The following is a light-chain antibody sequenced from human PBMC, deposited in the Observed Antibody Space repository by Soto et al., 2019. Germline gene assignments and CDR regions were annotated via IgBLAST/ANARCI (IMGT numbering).Light chain of an antibody. V-gene: IGLV2-14*01. J-gene: IGLJ1*01. CDR2: EVS. CDR1: TSDVGGYDY. CDR3: YSFTSGNTLYV. Sequence: QSVLTQPASVSGSPGQSITISCTGTTSDVGGYDYVSWYQQHPGQAPKLLIYEVSNRPSGVSHRFSGSKSGNTASLSISGLQAEDEADYCCYSFTSGNTLYVLGTGTKVTVL.